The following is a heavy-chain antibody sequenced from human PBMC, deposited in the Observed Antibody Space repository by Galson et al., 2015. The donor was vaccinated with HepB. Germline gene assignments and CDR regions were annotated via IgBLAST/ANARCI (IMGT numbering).Heavy chain of an antibody. CDR3: ARDFNSRIAAAH. Sequence: SETLSLTCTVSGGSINGYYRSWIRQPAGRGLEWIGRMYISGSTNYNPSLTSRVTMSADTSKNQFSLKLSSVTAADTAVYYCARDFNSRIAAAHWGQGSLVTVSS. V-gene: IGHV4-4*07. J-gene: IGHJ4*02. CDR1: GGSINGYY. CDR2: MYISGST. D-gene: IGHD6-13*01.